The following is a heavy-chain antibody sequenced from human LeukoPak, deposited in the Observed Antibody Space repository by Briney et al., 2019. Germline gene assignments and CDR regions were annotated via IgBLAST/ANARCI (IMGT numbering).Heavy chain of an antibody. J-gene: IGHJ4*02. V-gene: IGHV1-2*02. D-gene: IGHD1-1*01. CDR1: GYTFTGYY. Sequence: ASVKVSCKASGYTFTGYYMHWVRQAPGQGLEWMGWINPNSGGTNYAQKFQGRVTMTRDTSISTAYMELSRLRSDDTAVYYCARDLQRARGYFDYWGQGTLVTVSS. CDR2: INPNSGGT. CDR3: ARDLQRARGYFDY.